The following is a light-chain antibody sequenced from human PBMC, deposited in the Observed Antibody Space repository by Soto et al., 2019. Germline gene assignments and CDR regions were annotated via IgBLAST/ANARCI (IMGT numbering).Light chain of an antibody. V-gene: IGLV2-8*01. CDR1: SSDVGGYNY. CDR2: DN. J-gene: IGLJ1*01. CDR3: AAWDDSLNGRV. Sequence: QSALTQPPSASGSPGQSVSISCTGTSSDVGGYNYVSWFQQHPGKAPKLIYYDNLRPSGVPDRISGSKSGTSASLAISGLQSDDEADYYCAAWDDSLNGRVFGTGTKVTVL.